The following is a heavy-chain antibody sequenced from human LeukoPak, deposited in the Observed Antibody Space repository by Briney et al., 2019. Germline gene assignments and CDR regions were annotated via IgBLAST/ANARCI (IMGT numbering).Heavy chain of an antibody. Sequence: PGRSLRLSCAASGFTFSSYGMHWVRQAPGKGLEWVAVISYDGSNKYYADSVKGRFTISRDNSKNTLYLQMNSLRAEDTAVYYRAKLREAAAGRPPLNYYYYYGMDVWGQGTTVTVSS. V-gene: IGHV3-30*18. CDR3: AKLREAAAGRPPLNYYYYYGMDV. CDR1: GFTFSSYG. D-gene: IGHD6-13*01. J-gene: IGHJ6*02. CDR2: ISYDGSNK.